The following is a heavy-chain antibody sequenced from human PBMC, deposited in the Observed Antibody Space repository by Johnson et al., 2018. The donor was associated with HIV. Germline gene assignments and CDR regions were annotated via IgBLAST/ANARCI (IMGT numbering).Heavy chain of an antibody. V-gene: IGHV3-33*01. Sequence: QVQLVESGGGVVQPGRSLRLSCAASGFTFSSYGMHWVRQAPCKGLEWVAVIWYDGSNKYYADSVRGRFTISRDNSKNTLYLQMNSLRAEDTAVYYCASDGGSYPGGAFDIWGQGTMVTVSS. CDR1: GFTFSSYG. CDR3: ASDGGSYPGGAFDI. J-gene: IGHJ3*02. CDR2: IWYDGSNK. D-gene: IGHD1-26*01.